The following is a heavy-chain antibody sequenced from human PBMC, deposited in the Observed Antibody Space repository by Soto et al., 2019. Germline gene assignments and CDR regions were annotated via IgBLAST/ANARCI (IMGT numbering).Heavy chain of an antibody. D-gene: IGHD2-2*01. Sequence: GWSLRLSCAASGFTFSNYAMSLVRQAPGKGLEWVSAISGSGGSTYYADSVKGRFTISRDNSKNTLYLQMNSLRAEDTAVYYCAKWYCSSTSCPGFEPWGQGTLVTVSS. CDR2: ISGSGGST. CDR1: GFTFSNYA. V-gene: IGHV3-23*01. CDR3: AKWYCSSTSCPGFEP. J-gene: IGHJ5*02.